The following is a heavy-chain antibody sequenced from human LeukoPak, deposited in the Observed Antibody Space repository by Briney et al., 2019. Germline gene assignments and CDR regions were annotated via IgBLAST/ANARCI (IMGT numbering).Heavy chain of an antibody. CDR2: ISSSSSYI. D-gene: IGHD3-9*01. CDR3: ARGIWRYFDWLLYSSDY. Sequence: GGSLRLSCAASGFTFSSYAMSWVRQAPGKGLEWVSSISSSSSYIYYADSVKGRFTISRDNAKNSLYLQMNSLRAEDTAVYYCARGIWRYFDWLLYSSDYWGQGTLVTVSS. J-gene: IGHJ4*02. V-gene: IGHV3-21*01. CDR1: GFTFSSYA.